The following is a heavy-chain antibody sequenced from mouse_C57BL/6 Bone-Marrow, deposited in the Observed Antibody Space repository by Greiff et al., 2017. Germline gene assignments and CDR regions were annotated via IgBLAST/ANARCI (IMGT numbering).Heavy chain of an antibody. CDR1: GYTFTSYG. Sequence: VQLQQSGAELARPGASVKLSCKASGYTFTSYGISWVKQRTGQGLELIGEIYPRSGNTYYNEKFKGKATMTADKSSSTAYMELRSLTSGVSAVYFCAGCDYPWYFDVWGTGTTVTVSS. CDR3: AGCDYPWYFDV. V-gene: IGHV1-81*01. D-gene: IGHD2-4*01. CDR2: IYPRSGNT. J-gene: IGHJ1*03.